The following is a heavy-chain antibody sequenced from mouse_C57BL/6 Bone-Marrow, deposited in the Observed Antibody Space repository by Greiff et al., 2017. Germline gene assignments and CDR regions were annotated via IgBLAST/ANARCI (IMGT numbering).Heavy chain of an antibody. CDR2: IWSGGST. J-gene: IGHJ4*01. Sequence: VQGVESGPGLVQPSQSLSITCTVSGFSLTSYGVHWVRQSPGKGLEWLGVIWSGGSTDYNAAFISRLSISKDNSKSQVFFKMNRLQADDTAIYYCARIGVYYGNYDAMDYWGQGTSVTVSS. CDR3: ARIGVYYGNYDAMDY. V-gene: IGHV2-2*01. D-gene: IGHD2-1*01. CDR1: GFSLTSYG.